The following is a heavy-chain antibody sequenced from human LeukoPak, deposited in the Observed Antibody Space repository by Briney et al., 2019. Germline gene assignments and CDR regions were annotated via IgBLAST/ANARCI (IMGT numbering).Heavy chain of an antibody. CDR2: INHSGST. CDR1: GGSFSGYY. Sequence: PSETLSLTCAVYGGSFSGYYWSWIRQPPGKGLEWIGEINHSGSTNYNPSLKSRVTISVDPSKNQFSLKLSSVTAADTAVYYCARVGSSGYKHWGQGTLVTVSS. J-gene: IGHJ4*02. D-gene: IGHD3-22*01. V-gene: IGHV4-34*01. CDR3: ARVGSSGYKH.